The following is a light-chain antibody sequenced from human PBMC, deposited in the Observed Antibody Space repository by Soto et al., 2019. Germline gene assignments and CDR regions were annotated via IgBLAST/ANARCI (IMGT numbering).Light chain of an antibody. CDR1: QSVSNIY. V-gene: IGKV3-20*01. CDR3: QQFGRSPRT. Sequence: EIVLTQSPGTLSLSPGEGATLSCRASQSVSNIYLAWYQQKPGQAPRLLMYGTSNRATGIPDRFIGSGSGTDFTLTISNLEPEDFAVDYCQQFGRSPRTFGQGTKVEIK. CDR2: GTS. J-gene: IGKJ1*01.